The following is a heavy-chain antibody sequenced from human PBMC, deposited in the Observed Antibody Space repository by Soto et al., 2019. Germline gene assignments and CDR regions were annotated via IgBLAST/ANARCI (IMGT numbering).Heavy chain of an antibody. J-gene: IGHJ4*02. Sequence: QVQLVQSGAEVKKPGASVKVSCKASGYTFSSYAINWVRQAPGQGLEWMGGIIPIFGTANYAQKFQGRVTITADESTSTAYMELSSLRSEDTAVYYCAREASENRGWYVYWGQGTLVTVSS. CDR2: IIPIFGTA. CDR3: AREASENRGWYVY. V-gene: IGHV1-69*01. CDR1: GYTFSSYA. D-gene: IGHD6-19*01.